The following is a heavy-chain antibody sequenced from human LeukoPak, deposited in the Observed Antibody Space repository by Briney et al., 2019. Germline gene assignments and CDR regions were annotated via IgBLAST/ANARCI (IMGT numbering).Heavy chain of an antibody. J-gene: IGHJ6*02. V-gene: IGHV4-39*07. D-gene: IGHD1-1*01. CDR1: GGSISSSSYY. CDR3: ARDPFEGNDDRYDYYYYGMDV. CDR2: IYYSGST. Sequence: SETLSLTCTVSGGSISSSSYYWGWIRQPPGKGLEWIGSIYYSGSTYYNPSLKSRVTISVDKSKNQFSLKLSSVTAADTAVYYCARDPFEGNDDRYDYYYYGMDVWGQGTTVTVSS.